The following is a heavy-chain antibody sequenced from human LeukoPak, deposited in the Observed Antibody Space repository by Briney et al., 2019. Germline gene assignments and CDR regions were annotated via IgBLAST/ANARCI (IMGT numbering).Heavy chain of an antibody. CDR2: IYYSGST. D-gene: IGHD1-26*01. CDR1: GGSISSYY. Sequence: SETLSLTCTVSGGSISSYYWSWIRQPPGKGLEGIGYIYYSGSTNYNPSLKSRVTISVDTSKNQFSLKLSSVTAADTAVYYCAREGATSYYYGMDVWGQGTTVTVSS. J-gene: IGHJ6*02. CDR3: AREGATSYYYGMDV. V-gene: IGHV4-59*01.